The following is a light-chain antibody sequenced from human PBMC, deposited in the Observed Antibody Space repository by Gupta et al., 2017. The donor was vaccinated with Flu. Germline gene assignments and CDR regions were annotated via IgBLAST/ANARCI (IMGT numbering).Light chain of an antibody. CDR1: QSLSSSY. J-gene: IGKJ1*01. CDR2: DTS. V-gene: IGKV3-20*01. Sequence: EIVLTQSPGTLSLSPGERATLSCRASQSLSSSYLAWYQQKPGQAPRLLIYDTSSRATGIPDRFSGSGSGTDFTLTINRLEPEDFAVYYCQQYGSSPRGTFGQGTRVEIK. CDR3: QQYGSSPRGT.